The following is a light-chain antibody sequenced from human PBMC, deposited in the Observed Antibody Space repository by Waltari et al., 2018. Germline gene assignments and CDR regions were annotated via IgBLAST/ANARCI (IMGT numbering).Light chain of an antibody. CDR2: DVD. V-gene: IGLV2-14*03. J-gene: IGLJ1*01. Sequence: QSALTQPASVSGSPSQSIALPCPGTTSHVRGPNSFSWYQQHPNKAPKLIIYDVDSRPSGVSDRFSGSKSGNTASLTISGLQTEDEADYYCSSYTTSRTYIFGAGTKVSVL. CDR1: TSHVRGPNS. CDR3: SSYTTSRTYI.